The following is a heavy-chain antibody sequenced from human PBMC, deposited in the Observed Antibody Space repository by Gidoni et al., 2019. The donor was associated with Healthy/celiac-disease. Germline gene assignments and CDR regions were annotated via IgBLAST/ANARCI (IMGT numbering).Heavy chain of an antibody. CDR1: GASVSRGSYY. D-gene: IGHD2-15*01. CDR3: ARASTGYCSGGSCYDGGY. Sequence: QVQLQESGPGLVNASETLSLTCTAPGASVSRGSYYWSWIRQPPGKGLEWIGYIYCSGSTNYNPSLKSRVTISVDTSKNQFSLKLSSVTAADTAVYYCARASTGYCSGGSCYDGGYWGQGTLVTVSS. J-gene: IGHJ4*02. CDR2: IYCSGST. V-gene: IGHV4-61*01.